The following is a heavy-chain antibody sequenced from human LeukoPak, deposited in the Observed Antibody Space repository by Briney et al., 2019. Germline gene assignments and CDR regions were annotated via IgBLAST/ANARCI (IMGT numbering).Heavy chain of an antibody. CDR2: IDPSDSYT. CDR1: EYSFISYG. D-gene: IGHD3-16*01. V-gene: IGHV5-10-1*01. J-gene: IGHJ4*02. CDR3: ARHPRYGPNYFDF. Sequence: PGEYLKISCKGSEYSFISYGISWVRQTPGKGLEWMGRIDPSDSYTTYNPSFQGHVTISADKSISTAYLQWSSLEASDTAIYYCARHPRYGPNYFDFWGQGTLATLSS.